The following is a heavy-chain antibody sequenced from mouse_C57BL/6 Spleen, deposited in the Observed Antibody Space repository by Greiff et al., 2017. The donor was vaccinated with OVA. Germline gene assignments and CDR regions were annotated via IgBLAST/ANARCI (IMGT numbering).Heavy chain of an antibody. J-gene: IGHJ2*01. CDR3: ASATTVVTNYFDY. V-gene: IGHV1-7*01. CDR1: GYTFTSYW. Sequence: VQLQQSGAELAKPGASVKLSCKASGYTFTSYWMHWVKQRPGQGLEWIGYINPRSGYTKYNQKFKDKATLTADKSSSTAYMQLSSLTYEDSAVYYCASATTVVTNYFDYWGQGTTLTVSS. CDR2: INPRSGYT. D-gene: IGHD1-1*01.